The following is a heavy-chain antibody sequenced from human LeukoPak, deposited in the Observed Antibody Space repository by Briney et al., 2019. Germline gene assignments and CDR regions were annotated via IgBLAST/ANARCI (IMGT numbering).Heavy chain of an antibody. Sequence: GGSLRLSCAASGFTVSSNYMSWVRQAPGKGLEWVSVIYSGGSTYYADSVKGRFTISRDNSKNTLYLQMNSLRAEGTAVYYCAREVYYYDSSGNLRDYWGQGTLVTVSS. CDR3: AREVYYYDSSGNLRDY. V-gene: IGHV3-66*01. CDR1: GFTVSSNY. CDR2: IYSGGST. J-gene: IGHJ4*02. D-gene: IGHD3-22*01.